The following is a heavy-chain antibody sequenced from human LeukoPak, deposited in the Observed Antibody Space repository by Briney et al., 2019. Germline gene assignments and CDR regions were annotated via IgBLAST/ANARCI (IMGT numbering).Heavy chain of an antibody. V-gene: IGHV3-48*01. CDR3: ARSMTTVTPFDY. CDR2: ISSSSSTI. D-gene: IGHD4-17*01. Sequence: PGGSLRLSCAASGFTFSSYSTNWVRQAPGKGLEWVSYISSSSSTIYYADSVKGRFTISRDNSKNTLYLQMNRLRGEDTAVYYCARSMTTVTPFDYWGQGTLVTVSS. J-gene: IGHJ4*02. CDR1: GFTFSSYS.